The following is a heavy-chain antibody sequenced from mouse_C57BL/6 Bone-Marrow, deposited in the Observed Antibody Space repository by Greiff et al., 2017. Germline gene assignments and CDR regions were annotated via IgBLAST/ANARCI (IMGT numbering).Heavy chain of an antibody. D-gene: IGHD1-1*01. J-gene: IGHJ3*01. CDR2: ISSGSSTI. Sequence: EVKLVESGGGLVKPGGSLKLSCAASGFTFSDYGMHWVRQAPEKGLEWVAYISSGSSTIYYADTVKGRFTISRDNAKNTLFLQMTSLRSEDTAMYYCARPYYGSSPWFAYWGKGTLVTVSA. CDR1: GFTFSDYG. V-gene: IGHV5-17*01. CDR3: ARPYYGSSPWFAY.